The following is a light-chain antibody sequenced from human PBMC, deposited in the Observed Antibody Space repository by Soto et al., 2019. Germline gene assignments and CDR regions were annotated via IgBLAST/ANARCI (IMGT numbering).Light chain of an antibody. J-gene: IGKJ2*01. Sequence: DIQMTQSPSTLSASVGDRVTITCRASQSINIWLAWYQQKAGKAPKLLIYDASTLENRVPLRFSDSGSGTEFTLTISCLQPYDFATYYCQQYNTYSYTFGQGTKLEIK. CDR3: QQYNTYSYT. CDR1: QSINIW. V-gene: IGKV1-5*01. CDR2: DAS.